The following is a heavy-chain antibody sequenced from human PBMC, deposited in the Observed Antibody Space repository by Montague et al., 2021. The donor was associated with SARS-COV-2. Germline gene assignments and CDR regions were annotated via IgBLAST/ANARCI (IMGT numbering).Heavy chain of an antibody. V-gene: IGHV4-59*08. J-gene: IGHJ3*02. D-gene: IGHD2-2*01. CDR1: GVSISSYY. CDR2: IYYSGST. CDR3: AKQALTRYCTSTTCFGAAFDI. Sequence: SETRSLTCTVSGVSISSYYWTWIRQPPGKGLEWIGFIYYSGSTNYNPSLKSRVTISVDTSKNQFSLKLSSVTAADTAVYYCAKQALTRYCTSTTCFGAAFDIWGQGTMVTASS.